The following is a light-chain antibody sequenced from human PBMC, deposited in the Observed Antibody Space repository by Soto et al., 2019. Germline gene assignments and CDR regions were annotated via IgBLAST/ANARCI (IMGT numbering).Light chain of an antibody. CDR2: GAS. J-gene: IGKJ3*01. CDR3: QQYYSYPFT. V-gene: IGKV3-20*01. Sequence: EIVLTQSPGTLSLSPGERATLSCRASQSVSSSFLAWYQQKTGQPPRRLIYGASSRATGIPDRFSGSGSGTDFTLTISRLEPEDFATYYCQQYYSYPFTFGPGTKVDIK. CDR1: QSVSSSF.